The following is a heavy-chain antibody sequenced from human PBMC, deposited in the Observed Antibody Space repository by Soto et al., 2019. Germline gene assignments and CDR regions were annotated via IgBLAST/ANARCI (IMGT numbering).Heavy chain of an antibody. J-gene: IGHJ4*02. Sequence: ASVKVSCKSSGYTFTSYYMHWVRQAPGQGLEWMGIINPSGGSTSYAQKFQGRVTMTRDTSTSTVYMELSSLRSEDTAVYYCARLKSYDILTGYYIWGGKNYFDYWGQGTLVTVSS. CDR2: INPSGGST. V-gene: IGHV1-46*03. D-gene: IGHD3-9*01. CDR3: ARLKSYDILTGYYIWGGKNYFDY. CDR1: GYTFTSYY.